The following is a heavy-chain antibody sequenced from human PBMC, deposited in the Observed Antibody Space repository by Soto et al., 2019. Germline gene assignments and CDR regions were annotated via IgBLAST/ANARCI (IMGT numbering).Heavy chain of an antibody. CDR2: ISDSGSTI. CDR1: GFTFSDYY. CDR3: ARGGSGWTRGGWLGP. J-gene: IGHJ5*02. D-gene: IGHD6-25*01. Sequence: QMQLVQSGGGLVKPGGSLTLSCKAFGFTFSDYYMIWVRQTPGKGLEWLSYISDSGSTIYYADSVRARFTIFRENAANSVYLQLDGLTDGDTAFYYCARGGSGWTRGGWLGPWGQGSLVTVSS. V-gene: IGHV3-11*01.